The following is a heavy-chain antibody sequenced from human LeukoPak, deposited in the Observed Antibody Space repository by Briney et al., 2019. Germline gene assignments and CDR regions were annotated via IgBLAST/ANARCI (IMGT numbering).Heavy chain of an antibody. CDR1: GFTFSDYF. Sequence: GGSLRLSCVASGFTFSDYFMSWIRQAPGKGLEWLSFIDSAGNNIYYADSVKGRFTISRDNSKDTLYLEMNSLRVEDTAIYYCATSRVFDHWGQGTLVAVSS. CDR3: ATSRVFDH. CDR2: IDSAGNNI. V-gene: IGHV3-11*04. J-gene: IGHJ4*02.